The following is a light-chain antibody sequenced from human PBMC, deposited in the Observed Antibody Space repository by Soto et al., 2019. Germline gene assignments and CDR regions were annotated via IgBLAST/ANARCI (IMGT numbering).Light chain of an antibody. CDR3: QQSYSTPYT. CDR2: AAS. V-gene: IGKV1-39*01. J-gene: IGKJ2*01. CDR1: QSISSN. Sequence: DIQMTQSPSSLSASVGDRVTITCRASQSISSNLNWYQQKPGKAPKLLIYAASSLQSGVPSRSSGSGSGTDFTLTISSLQPEDFATYYCQQSYSTPYTFGQGTKLEIK.